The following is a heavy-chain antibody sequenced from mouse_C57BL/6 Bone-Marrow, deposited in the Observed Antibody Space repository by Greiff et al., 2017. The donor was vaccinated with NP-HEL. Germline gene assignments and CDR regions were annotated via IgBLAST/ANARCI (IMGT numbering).Heavy chain of an antibody. CDR1: GFNIKDDY. J-gene: IGHJ4*01. V-gene: IGHV14-4*01. CDR2: IDPENGDT. CDR3: TTDNKNAMDY. Sequence: VQLQQSGAELVRPGASVKLSCTASGFNIKDDYMHWVKQRPEQGLEWIGWIDPENGDTEYASKFQGKATITADTSSNTAYLQLSSLTSEDTAGYYCTTDNKNAMDYWGQGTSVTVSS.